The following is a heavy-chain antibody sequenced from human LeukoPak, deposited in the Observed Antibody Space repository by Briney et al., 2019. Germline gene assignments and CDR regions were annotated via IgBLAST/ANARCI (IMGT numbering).Heavy chain of an antibody. CDR2: IYYSGST. J-gene: IGHJ4*02. V-gene: IGHV4-59*01. CDR3: ARTVTHVYYFDY. CDR1: GGSISSYY. Sequence: SETLSLTCTVSGGSISSYYWSWIRQPPGKGLEWIGYIYYSGSTNYNPSLKSRVTISVDTSKNQFSLKLSSVTAADPAVYYCARTVTHVYYFDYWGQGTLVTVSS. D-gene: IGHD4-17*01.